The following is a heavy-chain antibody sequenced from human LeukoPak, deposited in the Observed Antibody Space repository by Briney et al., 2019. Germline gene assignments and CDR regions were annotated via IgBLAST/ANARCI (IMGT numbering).Heavy chain of an antibody. CDR1: GFTFSSYA. D-gene: IGHD1-26*01. CDR2: ISYDGSNK. Sequence: GGSLRLSCAASGFTFSSYAMHWVRQAPGKGLEWVAVISYDGSNKYYADSVKGRFTISRDNSKNTLYLQMNSLRAEDTAVYYCARGGIDDAFDIWGQGTMVTVSS. V-gene: IGHV3-30-3*01. J-gene: IGHJ3*02. CDR3: ARGGIDDAFDI.